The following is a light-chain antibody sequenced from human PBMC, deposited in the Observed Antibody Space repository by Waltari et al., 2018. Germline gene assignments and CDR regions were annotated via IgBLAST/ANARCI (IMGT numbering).Light chain of an antibody. V-gene: IGLV8-61*01. Sequence: QTVVTQEPSLSVSPGGTVTLTCTLSSGSVSTTSYATWYQQTPGQPPRTLVYKANARSSGVPVRFSGSILGNKAALTITGAQADDESDYYCSLYMGSGIWVFGGGTKLTVL. CDR1: SGSVSTTSY. CDR2: KAN. CDR3: SLYMGSGIWV. J-gene: IGLJ3*02.